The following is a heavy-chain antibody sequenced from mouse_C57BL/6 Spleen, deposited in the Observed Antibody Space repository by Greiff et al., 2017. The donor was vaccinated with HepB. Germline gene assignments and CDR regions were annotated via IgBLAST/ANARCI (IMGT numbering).Heavy chain of an antibody. CDR1: GYTFTDYY. CDR2: INPNNGGT. D-gene: IGHD4-1*02. Sequence: VQLKQSGPELVKPGASVKISCKASGYTFTDYYMNWVKQSHGKSLEWIGDINPNNGGTSYNQKFKGKATLTVDKSSSTAYMELRSLTSEDSAVYYCARNQLVYAMDYWGQGTSVTVSS. CDR3: ARNQLVYAMDY. J-gene: IGHJ4*01. V-gene: IGHV1-26*01.